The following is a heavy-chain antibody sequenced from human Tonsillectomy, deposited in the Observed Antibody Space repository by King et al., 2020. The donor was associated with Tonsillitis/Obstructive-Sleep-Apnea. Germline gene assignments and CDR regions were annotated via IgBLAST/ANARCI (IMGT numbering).Heavy chain of an antibody. Sequence: VQLVESGGGLVQPGGSLRLSCAASGFTFSNYAMSWVRQAPGKGLEWVSTISGSGGHTYYADSVKGRFTIPRDNSKNTLYLHMNSLRADDTAVYYCARGSDDFYYWGQGTLVTVSS. J-gene: IGHJ4*02. D-gene: IGHD3-3*01. CDR1: GFTFSNYA. CDR2: ISGSGGHT. CDR3: ARGSDDFYY. V-gene: IGHV3-23*04.